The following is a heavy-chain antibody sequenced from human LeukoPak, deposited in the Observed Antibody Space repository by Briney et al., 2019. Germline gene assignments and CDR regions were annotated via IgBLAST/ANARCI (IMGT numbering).Heavy chain of an antibody. CDR2: IRSKTNSFAT. J-gene: IGHJ4*02. V-gene: IGHV3-73*01. CDR3: ARHKDPDYGDRKLFDY. CDR1: GFTLSDSA. D-gene: IGHD4/OR15-4a*01. Sequence: GGSQRLSCAASGFTLSDSAMHWVRQASGKGLEWVGRIRSKTNSFATEYAASVKGRFTISRDDSKNTVYLQLNSLKTEDTATYFCARHKDPDYGDRKLFDYWGLGTLVTVSS.